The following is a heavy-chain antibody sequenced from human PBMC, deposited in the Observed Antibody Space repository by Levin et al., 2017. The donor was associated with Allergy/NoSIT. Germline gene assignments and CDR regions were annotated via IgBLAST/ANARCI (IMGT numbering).Heavy chain of an antibody. CDR2: IYYSGST. Sequence: SETLSLTCTVSGGSISSYYWSWIRQPPGKGLEWIGYIYYSGSTNYNPSLKSRVTISVDTSKNQFSLKLSSVTAADTAVYYCARGPLYDSSGSKGSGDAFDIWGQGTMVTVSS. D-gene: IGHD3-22*01. V-gene: IGHV4-59*01. CDR1: GGSISSYY. CDR3: ARGPLYDSSGSKGSGDAFDI. J-gene: IGHJ3*02.